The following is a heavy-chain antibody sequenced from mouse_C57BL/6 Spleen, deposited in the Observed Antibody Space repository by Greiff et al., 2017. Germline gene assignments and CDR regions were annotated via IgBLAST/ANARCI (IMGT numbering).Heavy chain of an antibody. CDR3: ASLRDGYYAYYAMDY. D-gene: IGHD2-3*01. J-gene: IGHJ4*01. Sequence: EVQLQQSGPELVKPGASVKISCKASGYTFTDYYMNWVKQSHGKSLEWIGDINPNNGGTSYNQKFKGKATLTVDKSSSTAYMELRSLTSEDSAVYYCASLRDGYYAYYAMDYWGQGTSVTVSS. CDR2: INPNNGGT. CDR1: GYTFTDYY. V-gene: IGHV1-26*01.